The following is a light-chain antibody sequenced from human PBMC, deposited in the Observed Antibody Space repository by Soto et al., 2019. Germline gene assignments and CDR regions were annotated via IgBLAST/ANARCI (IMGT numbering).Light chain of an antibody. Sequence: EIVLTQSPGTLSLSPGERATLSCRASQSVSSSYLAWYQQKPGQAPRLLIYGASSRATGIPDRFRGSGSGTHFTLTISRLEPEDFAVYYCRQYYSSPITFGQGTRLEIK. J-gene: IGKJ5*01. CDR1: QSVSSSY. CDR3: RQYYSSPIT. CDR2: GAS. V-gene: IGKV3-20*01.